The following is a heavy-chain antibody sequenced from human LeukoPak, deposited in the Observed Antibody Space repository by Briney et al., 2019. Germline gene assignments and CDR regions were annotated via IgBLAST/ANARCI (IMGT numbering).Heavy chain of an antibody. CDR1: EFTFSSYA. CDR2: ISASGGST. J-gene: IGHJ6*02. D-gene: IGHD2/OR15-2a*01. CDR3: AKYVSAKGPPYSLDV. Sequence: VGSLPLSCATSEFTFSSYAMQWVRQAPGKGLEWVSGISASGGSTYYADSVKGRFTISRDNSKNTLYLQMNSLRAEDTAVYYCAKYVSAKGPPYSLDVWGQGTTV. V-gene: IGHV3-23*01.